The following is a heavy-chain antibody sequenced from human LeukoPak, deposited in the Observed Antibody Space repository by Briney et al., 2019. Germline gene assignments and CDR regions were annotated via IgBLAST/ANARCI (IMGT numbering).Heavy chain of an antibody. CDR1: GFTFSSYS. D-gene: IGHD6-19*01. J-gene: IGHJ3*02. CDR3: VREQWLVRDAFDI. CDR2: ISSSSSYI. V-gene: IGHV3-21*01. Sequence: GGSLRLSCAASGFTFSSYSMNWVRQAPGKGLEWVSSISSSSSYIYYADSVKGRFTISRDNAKNSLYLQMNSLRAEDTAVYYCVREQWLVRDAFDIWGQGTMVTVSS.